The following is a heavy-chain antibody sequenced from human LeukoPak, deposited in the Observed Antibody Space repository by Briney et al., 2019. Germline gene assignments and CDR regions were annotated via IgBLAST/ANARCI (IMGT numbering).Heavy chain of an antibody. D-gene: IGHD3-16*01. J-gene: IGHJ4*02. V-gene: IGHV1-2*02. CDR2: IKPETGAT. CDR3: SRDRGPEWWGSFDH. CDR1: GYTFTGYY. Sequence: ASVKVSCKTSGYTFTGYYIHWVRQAPRQGLEWMGWIKPETGATKYEQKFQGRVTMTQDTSTTTVYMELRGLTSDDTALYYCSRDRGPEWWGSFDHWGQGTLVTVSS.